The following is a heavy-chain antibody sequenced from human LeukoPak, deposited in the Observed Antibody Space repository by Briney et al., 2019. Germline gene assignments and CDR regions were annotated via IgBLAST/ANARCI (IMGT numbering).Heavy chain of an antibody. CDR3: ARAIKSSHL. J-gene: IGHJ4*02. V-gene: IGHV3-30-3*01. CDR1: GFTFSDYA. Sequence: GKSLSLSCAASGFTFSDYAMHWVRQAPGRGLEWVAVISYNGSKTYYADSVKGRFTISRDNSKNTLYLQMNSLGAEDTAVYYCARAIKSSHLWGQGTLVTVSS. D-gene: IGHD6-13*01. CDR2: ISYNGSKT.